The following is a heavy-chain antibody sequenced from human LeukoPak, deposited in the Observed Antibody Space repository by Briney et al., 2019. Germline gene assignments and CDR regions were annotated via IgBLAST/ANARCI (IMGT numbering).Heavy chain of an antibody. V-gene: IGHV3-23*01. D-gene: IGHD5-18*01. J-gene: IGHJ4*02. CDR3: AKGRGYSYGYAFDY. CDR1: VSTFDSYS. CDR2: VSGSGGNT. Sequence: GGSLRLSCAASVSTFDSYSTSWVRQAPWKGLEWVSTVSGSGGNTYYVDSVKGRFTISTDTSKNTLYLQMNSLRAEDTAVYYCAKGRGYSYGYAFDYWGQGTLVTVSS.